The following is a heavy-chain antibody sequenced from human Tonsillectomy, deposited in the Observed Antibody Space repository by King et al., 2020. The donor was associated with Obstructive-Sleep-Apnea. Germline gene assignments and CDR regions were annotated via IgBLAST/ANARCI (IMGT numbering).Heavy chain of an antibody. CDR1: GDSISTSYY. D-gene: IGHD2-21*01. Sequence: QLQESGPGLVKSSETLSLTCTVSGDSISTSYYWTWIRQPPVKGLEWIGSIYYSGSTYYNPSLKSRVTISVDTSKNQFSLNLNSVTAADTAVYYCTRGPSLGEENDYWGQGTLVTVSS. J-gene: IGHJ4*02. CDR2: IYYSGST. V-gene: IGHV4-39*07. CDR3: TRGPSLGEENDY.